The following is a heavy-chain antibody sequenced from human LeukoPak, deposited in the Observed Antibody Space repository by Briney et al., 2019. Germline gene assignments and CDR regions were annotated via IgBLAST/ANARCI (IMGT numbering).Heavy chain of an antibody. V-gene: IGHV3-30-3*01. CDR1: GFTFSSYA. J-gene: IGHJ4*02. D-gene: IGHD6-19*01. CDR2: ISYDGSNK. CDR3: ARGIAVAGAFGY. Sequence: PGGSLRLSCAASGFTFSSYAMHWVRQAPGKGLEWVAVISYDGSNKYYADSVKGRFTISRDNSKNTLYLQMNSLRAEDTAVYYCARGIAVAGAFGYWGRGTLVTVSS.